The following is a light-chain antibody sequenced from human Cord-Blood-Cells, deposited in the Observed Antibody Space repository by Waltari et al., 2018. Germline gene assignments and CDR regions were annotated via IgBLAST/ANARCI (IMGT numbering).Light chain of an antibody. V-gene: IGKV4-1*01. J-gene: IGKJ3*01. CDR3: QQYYSTPPSFT. CDR1: QRVLYSSNNKNY. CDR2: CAS. Sequence: DIVMTQSPDSLAVSLGESATINCKSSQRVLYSSNNKNYLAWYQQKPGQPPKLLIYCASTRESGVPDRFSGSGSGTDFTLTISSLQAEDVAVYYCQQYYSTPPSFTFGPGTKVDIK.